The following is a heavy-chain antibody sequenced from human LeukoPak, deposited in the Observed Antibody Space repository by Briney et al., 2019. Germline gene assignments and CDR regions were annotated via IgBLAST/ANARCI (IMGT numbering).Heavy chain of an antibody. J-gene: IGHJ4*02. V-gene: IGHV4-59*01. Sequence: PSETLSLTCTVSGGSISSYYWSWIRQPPGKGLEWIGYIYYSGSTNYNPSLKSRVTISVDTSKNQFSLKLSSVTAADTAVYYCARTRKSKVRIYGDYVGANYWGQGTLVTVSS. CDR1: GGSISSYY. CDR3: ARTRKSKVRIYGDYVGANY. CDR2: IYYSGST. D-gene: IGHD4-17*01.